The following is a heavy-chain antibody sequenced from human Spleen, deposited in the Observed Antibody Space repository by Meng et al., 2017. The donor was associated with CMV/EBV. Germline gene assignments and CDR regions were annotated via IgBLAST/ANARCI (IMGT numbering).Heavy chain of an antibody. CDR3: ARDIVVVPAAMMIYYYYYGMDV. CDR1: GFTFSSSS. D-gene: IGHD2-2*01. Sequence: GGSLRLSCAASGFTFSSSSMNWVRQAPGKGLEWVSSISSTSTYIYYADSVRGRLTISRDNAKNSLYLQINSLRAEDTAVYYCARDIVVVPAAMMIYYYYYGMDVWGQGTTVTVSS. CDR2: ISSTSTYI. J-gene: IGHJ6*02. V-gene: IGHV3-21*01.